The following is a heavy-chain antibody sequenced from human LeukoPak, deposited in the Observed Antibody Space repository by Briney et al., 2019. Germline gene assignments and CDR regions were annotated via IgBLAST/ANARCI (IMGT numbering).Heavy chain of an antibody. V-gene: IGHV1-2*02. Sequence: ASVEVSCKASGYTFTGYYVHWVRQAPGQGLEWMGWINPSSGDTNYAQQFQGRVTMTRDTSISTAYMELTRLTSDDTAVYFCARDPQDFSGSSFYAGLYYMDVWGKGTTVTVSS. CDR3: ARDPQDFSGSSFYAGLYYMDV. J-gene: IGHJ6*03. D-gene: IGHD2-15*01. CDR1: GYTFTGYY. CDR2: INPSSGDT.